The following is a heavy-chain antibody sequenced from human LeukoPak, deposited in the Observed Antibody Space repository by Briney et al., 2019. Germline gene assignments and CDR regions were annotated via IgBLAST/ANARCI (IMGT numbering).Heavy chain of an antibody. CDR2: ISAYNGNT. CDR1: GYTFTSFG. J-gene: IGHJ6*02. V-gene: IGHV1-18*01. CDR3: ARGTAGYYYYYGMDV. D-gene: IGHD3-10*01. Sequence: GASVKVSCKAFGYTFTSFGISWVRQAPGQGLEWMGWISAYNGNTNYAQKLQGRVTMTTDTSTSTAYMELRSLRSDDTAVYYCARGTAGYYYYYGMDVWGQGTTVTVSS.